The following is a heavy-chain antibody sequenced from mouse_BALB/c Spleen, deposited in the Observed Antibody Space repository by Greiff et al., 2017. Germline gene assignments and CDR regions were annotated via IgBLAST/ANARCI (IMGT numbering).Heavy chain of an antibody. CDR1: GYTFTSYE. CDR3: ARGEAMDY. J-gene: IGHJ4*01. Sequence: QVQLKESGPELVKPGASVKISCKASGYTFTSYEINWVKQRPGQGLEWIGWIYPGDGSTKYNEKFKGKATLTADKSSSTAYMQLSSLTSENSAVYFCARGEAMDYWGQGTSVTVSS. V-gene: IGHV1S56*01. CDR2: IYPGDGST.